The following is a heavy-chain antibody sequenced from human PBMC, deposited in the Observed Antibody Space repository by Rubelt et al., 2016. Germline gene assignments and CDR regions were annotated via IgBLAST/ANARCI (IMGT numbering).Heavy chain of an antibody. V-gene: IGHV4-59*01. D-gene: IGHD1-26*01. CDR2: FSYTGGP. CDR1: GGSISSYY. CDR3: AANSGSYWGDAFDI. J-gene: IGHJ3*02. Sequence: QVQLQESGPGLVKPSETLSLTCAVSGGSISSYYWSWIRQPPGKGLEWIGYFSYTGGPNYNPSLNSPISISVDTSKYQFSLKLRSGTAADTAVYCCAANSGSYWGDAFDIWGQGTMVTVSS.